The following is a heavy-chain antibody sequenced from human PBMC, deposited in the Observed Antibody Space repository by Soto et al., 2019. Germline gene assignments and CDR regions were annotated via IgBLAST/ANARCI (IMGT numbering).Heavy chain of an antibody. CDR2: INAGNGNT. J-gene: IGHJ4*02. Sequence: QVQLVQSGAEVKKPGASVKVSCKASGYTFTSYAMHWVRQAPGQRLEWMGWINAGNGNTKYSQKFQGRVTITRDTSASTDYMELSSLRSEDTAVYYCARESAQMELPVEDYWGQGTLVTVSS. V-gene: IGHV1-3*01. D-gene: IGHD1-7*01. CDR1: GYTFTSYA. CDR3: ARESAQMELPVEDY.